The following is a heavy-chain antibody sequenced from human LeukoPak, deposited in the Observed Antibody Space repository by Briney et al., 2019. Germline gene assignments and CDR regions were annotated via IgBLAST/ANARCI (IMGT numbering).Heavy chain of an antibody. J-gene: IGHJ4*02. D-gene: IGHD1-26*01. CDR2: IKQDGSEK. CDR3: ARGGSYYRVDY. CDR1: GFTFSSCW. V-gene: IGHV3-7*03. Sequence: GGSLRLSCAASGFTFSSCWMSWVRQAPGKGLEWVANIKQDGSEKYYVDSVKGRFTISRDNAKNSLYLQMNSLRAEDTAVYYCARGGSYYRVDYWGQGTLVTVSS.